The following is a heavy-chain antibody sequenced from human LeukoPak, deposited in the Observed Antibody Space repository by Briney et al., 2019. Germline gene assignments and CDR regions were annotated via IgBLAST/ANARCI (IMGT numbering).Heavy chain of an antibody. J-gene: IGHJ4*02. V-gene: IGHV4-59*01. D-gene: IGHD2-15*01. CDR2: IYYSGST. CDR3: ATHPPKVCTGGSCTDY. CDR1: GGSFSSYS. Sequence: PSETLSLTCTVSGGSFSSYSWSWIRQPPGKGLEWIGYIYYSGSTNYNPSLKSRVTISVDMSKNQFSLKLSSVTAADTAVYYCATHPPKVCTGGSCTDYWGQGTLVTVSS.